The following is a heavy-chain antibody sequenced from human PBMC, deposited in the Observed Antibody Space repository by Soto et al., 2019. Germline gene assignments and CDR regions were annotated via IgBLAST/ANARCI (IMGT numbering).Heavy chain of an antibody. V-gene: IGHV4-59*02. D-gene: IGHD6-6*01. J-gene: IGHJ5*02. CDR3: ARVGGPYSSSS. CDR1: GGSVSNYY. Sequence: PSETLSLTCSVSGGSVSNYYWSWVRQPPGKRLEWIGYIYYTGTHDYNPSLRGRATISVDTSKDQFSLKLTSVTAADTAVYYCARVGGPYSSSSWGQGTRVTVSS. CDR2: IYYTGTH.